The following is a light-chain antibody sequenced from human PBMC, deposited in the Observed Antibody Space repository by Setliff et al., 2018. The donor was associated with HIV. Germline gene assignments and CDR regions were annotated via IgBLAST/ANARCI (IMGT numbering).Light chain of an antibody. V-gene: IGLV2-23*02. CDR1: SSDVGGYNY. J-gene: IGLJ2*01. CDR2: DVT. CDR3: CSYAGGDTWI. Sequence: QSVLTQPASVSGSPGQSITISCTGTSSDVGGYNYVSWYQHYPGKAPKLMIYDVTKRPSGVSDRFSGSKSGNTASLTISGLQAEDEADYFCCSYAGGDTWIFGGGTK.